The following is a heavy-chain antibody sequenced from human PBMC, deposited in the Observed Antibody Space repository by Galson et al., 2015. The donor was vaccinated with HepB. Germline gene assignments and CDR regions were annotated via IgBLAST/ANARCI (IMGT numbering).Heavy chain of an antibody. D-gene: IGHD2-21*02. V-gene: IGHV3-48*01. CDR3: ARWECGGDCYPGSY. Sequence: SLRLSCAASGFTFSSYSMNWVRQAPGKGLEWVSYISSSSSTIYYADSVKGRFTISRDNAKNSLYLQMNSLRAEDTAVYYCARWECGGDCYPGSYWGQGTLVTVSS. J-gene: IGHJ4*02. CDR1: GFTFSSYS. CDR2: ISSSSSTI.